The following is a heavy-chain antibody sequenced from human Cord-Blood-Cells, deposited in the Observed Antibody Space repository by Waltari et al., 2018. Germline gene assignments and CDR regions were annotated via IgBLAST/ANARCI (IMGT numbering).Heavy chain of an antibody. CDR2: IYSGGST. J-gene: IGHJ4*02. CDR1: GFTVSSNY. Sequence: EVQLVESGGGLIQPGGSLRLSCAASGFTVSSNYMSWVRKRPGKGLEWVSVIYSGGSTYYADSVKGRFTISRDNSKNTLYLQMNSLRAEDTAVYYCARDSGSSDFDYWGQGTLVTVSS. V-gene: IGHV3-53*01. CDR3: ARDSGSSDFDY. D-gene: IGHD1-26*01.